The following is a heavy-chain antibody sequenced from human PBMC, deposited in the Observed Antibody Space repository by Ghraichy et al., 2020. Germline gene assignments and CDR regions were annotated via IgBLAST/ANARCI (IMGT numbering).Heavy chain of an antibody. J-gene: IGHJ4*02. V-gene: IGHV4-59*12. D-gene: IGHD1-1*01. CDR2: IYNSGSI. CDR1: GGSMNSYY. CDR3: ARRGHNYFFDS. Sequence: SETLSLTCSVSGGSMNSYYWSWIRQPPGKGLEWIGYIYNSGSINYKPSLKSRVTISIDTSKNQFSLKLSSVTAADTALYYCARRGHNYFFDSWGQGALVTVSS.